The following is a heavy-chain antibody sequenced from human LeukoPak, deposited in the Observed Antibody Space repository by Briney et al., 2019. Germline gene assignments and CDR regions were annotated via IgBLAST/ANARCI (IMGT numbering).Heavy chain of an antibody. CDR1: GGSISSYY. CDR3: ARRAGLLWFGELFYAFDI. D-gene: IGHD3-10*01. CDR2: IYYSGST. V-gene: IGHV4-59*01. J-gene: IGHJ3*02. Sequence: KPSETLSLTCTVSGGSISSYYWSWIRQPPGKGLEWIGYIYYSGSTNYNPSLKSRVTISVDTSKNQFSLKLSSVTAADTAVYYCARRAGLLWFGELFYAFDIWGQGTMVTVSS.